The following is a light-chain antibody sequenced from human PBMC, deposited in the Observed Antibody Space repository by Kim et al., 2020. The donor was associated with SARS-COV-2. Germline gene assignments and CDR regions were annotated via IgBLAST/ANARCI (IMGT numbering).Light chain of an antibody. CDR2: GNS. J-gene: IGLJ3*02. Sequence: RVTISCTGGSSNIGAGYDVHWYQQLPGTDPKLLIYGNSNRPSGVPDRFSGSKSGTSASLAITGLQAEDEADYYCQSYDSSLSGSVFGGGTQLTVL. CDR1: SSNIGAGYD. V-gene: IGLV1-40*01. CDR3: QSYDSSLSGSV.